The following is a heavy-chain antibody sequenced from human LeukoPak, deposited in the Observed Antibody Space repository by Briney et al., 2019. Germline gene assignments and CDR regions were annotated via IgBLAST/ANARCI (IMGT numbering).Heavy chain of an antibody. V-gene: IGHV1-69*13. Sequence: GASVKVSCKASGGTFSSYAISWVRQAPGQGLEWMGGIIPIFGTANYAQKFQGRVTITADESTSTAYMELSSLRSEDTAVHYCASEAYCGGDCYSVGPYWGQGTLVTVSS. CDR2: IIPIFGTA. CDR1: GGTFSSYA. J-gene: IGHJ4*02. CDR3: ASEAYCGGDCYSVGPY. D-gene: IGHD2-21*02.